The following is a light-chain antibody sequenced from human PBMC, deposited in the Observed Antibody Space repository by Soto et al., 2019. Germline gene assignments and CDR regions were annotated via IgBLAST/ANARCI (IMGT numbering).Light chain of an antibody. Sequence: DIQMTQSPSSLSASVGYRVTITCRASQSISSYLNWYQQKPGKAPKLLIYYASSFQSGVPSRFIGSGSGTDFTPTISSLQPEDFATYYCQQSYSTPLYTFGQGT. V-gene: IGKV1-39*01. CDR2: YAS. CDR1: QSISSY. J-gene: IGKJ2*01. CDR3: QQSYSTPLYT.